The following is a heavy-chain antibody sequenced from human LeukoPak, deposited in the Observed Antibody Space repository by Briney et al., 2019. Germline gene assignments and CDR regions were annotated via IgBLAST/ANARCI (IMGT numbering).Heavy chain of an antibody. Sequence: GGSLRLSCAASGFTFDDYAMHWVRQAPGRGLEWVSGISWNSGSIGYADSVKGRFTISRDNAKNSLYLQMNSLRAEDMALYYCAKDIHSSGWFPNFDYWGQGTLVTVSS. CDR1: GFTFDDYA. J-gene: IGHJ4*02. D-gene: IGHD6-19*01. CDR2: ISWNSGSI. V-gene: IGHV3-9*03. CDR3: AKDIHSSGWFPNFDY.